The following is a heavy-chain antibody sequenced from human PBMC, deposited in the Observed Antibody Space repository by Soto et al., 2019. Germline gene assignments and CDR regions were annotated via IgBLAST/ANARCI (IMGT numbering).Heavy chain of an antibody. V-gene: IGHV1-46*03. J-gene: IGHJ3*02. CDR1: GYTFTSYY. D-gene: IGHD2-15*01. CDR3: ARPGVVAWSAFDI. CDR2: INPSGGST. Sequence: WASVKVSCKASGYTFTSYYVHWVRQAPGQGLEWMGIINPSGGSTSYAQKFQGRVTMTRDTSTSTVSMDLSSLRSEDTAVYYCARPGVVAWSAFDIWGQGTMVTVSS.